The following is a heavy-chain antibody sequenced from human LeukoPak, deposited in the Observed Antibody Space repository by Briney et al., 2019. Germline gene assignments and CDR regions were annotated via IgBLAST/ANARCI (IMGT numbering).Heavy chain of an antibody. V-gene: IGHV3-30*18. Sequence: GGSLRLSCAASGFTFSRYGMHWARQSTVKGLEWLAVIVYDGSNIYCADSMKGGFTVSRDNSKNTLYLQMNSLRAEDTAVYYCSNEQKSAYDILTGRTFDYWGQGTLVTVSS. J-gene: IGHJ4*02. CDR2: IVYDGSNI. CDR3: SNEQKSAYDILTGRTFDY. CDR1: GFTFSRYG. D-gene: IGHD3-9*01.